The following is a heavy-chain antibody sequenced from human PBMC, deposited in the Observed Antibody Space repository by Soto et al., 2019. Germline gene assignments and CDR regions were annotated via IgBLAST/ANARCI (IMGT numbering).Heavy chain of an antibody. CDR3: ARDPAIYSGKFDYGLDV. J-gene: IGHJ6*02. CDR1: GFTFSSYE. CDR2: IGTSGKTI. V-gene: IGHV3-48*03. D-gene: IGHD4-4*01. Sequence: GGSLRLSCAASGFTFSSYEMNWVRQAPGKGLEWVSYIGTSGKTIYYADSVRGRFTISRDNAKNSLYLQMNSLRAEDTAVYFCARDPAIYSGKFDYGLDVWGRGTTVTVSS.